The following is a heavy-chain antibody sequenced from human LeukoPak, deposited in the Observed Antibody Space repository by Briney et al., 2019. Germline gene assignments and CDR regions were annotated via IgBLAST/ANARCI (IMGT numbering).Heavy chain of an antibody. J-gene: IGHJ4*02. V-gene: IGHV1-2*02. Sequence: ASVTVSCTASGYTFTGYYMHWVRQAPGQGLEWMGWINPNSGGTNYAQKFQGRVTMTRDTSISTAYMELSRLRSDDTAVYYCARVVSGSYYRGYFDYWGQGTLVTVSS. CDR3: ARVVSGSYYRGYFDY. CDR2: INPNSGGT. D-gene: IGHD1-26*01. CDR1: GYTFTGYY.